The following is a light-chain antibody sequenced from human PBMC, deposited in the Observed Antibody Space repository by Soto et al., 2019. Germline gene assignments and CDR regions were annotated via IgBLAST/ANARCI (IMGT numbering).Light chain of an antibody. V-gene: IGKV1-39*01. J-gene: IGKJ2*01. CDR3: QQSYSTPRT. CDR1: QSINIY. CDR2: AAS. Sequence: DIQMTQSPSSLSASVGDRVTITCRSSQSINIYLNWYQQKPGKAPQVLIYAASSLQSGVPSRFSGRGSGTDFTLTISSLQSEDFGTYSCQQSYSTPRTFGHGTKLEIK.